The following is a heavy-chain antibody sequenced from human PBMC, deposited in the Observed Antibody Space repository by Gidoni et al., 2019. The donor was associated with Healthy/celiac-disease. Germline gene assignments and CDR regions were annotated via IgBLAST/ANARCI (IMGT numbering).Heavy chain of an antibody. CDR2: IYYSGST. V-gene: IGHV4-31*03. D-gene: IGHD3-16*02. Sequence: QVQLQESGPGLVKPSQTLSLTCTVSGGSISSGGYYWSWIRQHPGKGLEWIGYIYYSGSTYYNPSLKSRVTISVDTSKNQFSLKLSSVTAADTAVYYCARVNSVWGSYPPPWFDPWGQGTLVTVSS. J-gene: IGHJ5*02. CDR1: GGSISSGGYY. CDR3: ARVNSVWGSYPPPWFDP.